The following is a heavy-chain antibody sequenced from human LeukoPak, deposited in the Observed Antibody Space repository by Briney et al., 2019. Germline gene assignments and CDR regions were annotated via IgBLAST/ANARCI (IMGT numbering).Heavy chain of an antibody. J-gene: IGHJ6*02. D-gene: IGHD4-17*01. CDR2: MYYSGST. V-gene: IGHV4-30-4*01. CDR1: GGSISSGDYY. CDR3: ARDSEPEAPYGDYDAGGYYYYGMDV. Sequence: SETLSLTCTVSGGSISSGDYYWSWIRQPPGKGLEWIAYMYYSGSTYYNPSLKSRVTISVDTSKNQFSLKLSSVTAADTAVYYCARDSEPEAPYGDYDAGGYYYYGMDVWGQGTTVTVSS.